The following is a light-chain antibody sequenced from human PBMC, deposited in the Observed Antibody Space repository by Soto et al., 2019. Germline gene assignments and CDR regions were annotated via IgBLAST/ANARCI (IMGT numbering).Light chain of an antibody. V-gene: IGLV2-11*01. CDR3: CSYAGSYGV. Sequence: QSALTQPRSVSGSPGQSVTISCTGTSSDVGGYNYVSWYQQHPGKAPQLMIYDVSKRPSGVPDRFSGSKSGNAASLTISGLQAEDEADYYCCSYAGSYGVFGGGTQLTVL. CDR2: DVS. J-gene: IGLJ2*01. CDR1: SSDVGGYNY.